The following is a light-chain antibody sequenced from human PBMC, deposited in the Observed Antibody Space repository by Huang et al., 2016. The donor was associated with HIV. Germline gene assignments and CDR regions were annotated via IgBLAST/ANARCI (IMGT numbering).Light chain of an antibody. V-gene: IGKV1-16*02. CDR1: QDINNY. J-gene: IGKJ2*01. Sequence: DIQMTQSPSSLSASVGDTVTITCRASQDINNYLAWFQQKPGRAPQSLIYAASILQSGVPSHFSGSGSGTDFSLTISRLQPEDFATYYCQQYSSYPYTFGQGTYLDIK. CDR2: AAS. CDR3: QQYSSYPYT.